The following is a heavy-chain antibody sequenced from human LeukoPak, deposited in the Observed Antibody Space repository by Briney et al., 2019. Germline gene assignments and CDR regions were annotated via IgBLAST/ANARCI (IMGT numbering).Heavy chain of an antibody. V-gene: IGHV4-4*07. CDR1: GGSISSYY. Sequence: SSETLSLTCTVSGGSISSYYWSWIRQPAGKGLEWIGRIYTSGSTNYNPSLKSRVTMSVDTSKNQFSLKLSSVTAADTAVYYCARDAVGRHGNYYDSSGYYNYYYYYYMDVWGKGTTVTISS. CDR2: IYTSGST. J-gene: IGHJ6*03. D-gene: IGHD3-22*01. CDR3: ARDAVGRHGNYYDSSGYYNYYYYYYMDV.